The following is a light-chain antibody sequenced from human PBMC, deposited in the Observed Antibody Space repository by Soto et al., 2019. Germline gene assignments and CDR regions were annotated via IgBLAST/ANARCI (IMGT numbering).Light chain of an antibody. J-gene: IGKJ3*01. V-gene: IGKV3-20*01. CDR3: QQYGSSSFT. Sequence: ETVMTQSPATLSVSPGERATLSCRASQSVSTNLAWYQQKPGQPPRLLIYGASSRATGIPDRFSGSGSGTDFTLTISRLEPEDFAVYYCQQYGSSSFTFGPGTKVDIK. CDR1: QSVSTN. CDR2: GAS.